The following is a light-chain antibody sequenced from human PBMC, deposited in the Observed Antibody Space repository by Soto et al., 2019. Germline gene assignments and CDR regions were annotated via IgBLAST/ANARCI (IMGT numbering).Light chain of an antibody. V-gene: IGLV2-11*01. Sequence: QSALTQPRSVSGSPGQSVTISCTGTSSDVGGYNFVSWYQQYPGKAPKVMIYDVSKRPSGVPDRFSGSKSGNTASLTISGLQAEDEADYYCCSHAGSYTSVFGGGTKVTVL. J-gene: IGLJ2*01. CDR2: DVS. CDR1: SSDVGGYNF. CDR3: CSHAGSYTSV.